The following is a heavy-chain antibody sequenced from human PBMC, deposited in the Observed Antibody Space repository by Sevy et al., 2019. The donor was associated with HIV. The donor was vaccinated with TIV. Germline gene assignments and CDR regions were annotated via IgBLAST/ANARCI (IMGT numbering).Heavy chain of an antibody. Sequence: GGSLRLSCAASGFTFDDYAMHWVRQAPGKGLEWVSGISWNSGSIGYADSVKGRFTISRDNAKNSLYLQMNSLRAEDTAVYYCARDRRTLNYYASSGYNYYFDYWGQGTLVTVSS. D-gene: IGHD3-22*01. CDR3: ARDRRTLNYYASSGYNYYFDY. CDR2: ISWNSGSI. CDR1: GFTFDDYA. J-gene: IGHJ4*02. V-gene: IGHV3-9*01.